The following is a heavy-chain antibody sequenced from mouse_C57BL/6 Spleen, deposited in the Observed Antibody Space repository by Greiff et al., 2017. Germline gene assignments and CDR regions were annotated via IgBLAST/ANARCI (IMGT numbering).Heavy chain of an antibody. CDR3: ARRRDGDYFDY. CDR2: IHPNSGST. J-gene: IGHJ2*01. D-gene: IGHD3-3*01. V-gene: IGHV1-64*01. Sequence: VQLQQPGAELVKPGASVKLSCKASGYTFTSYWMHWVKQRPGQGLEWIGMIHPNSGSTNYNEKFKSKATLTVDKSSSTAYMQLSSLTSEDSAVYYCARRRDGDYFDYWGQGTTLTVSS. CDR1: GYTFTSYW.